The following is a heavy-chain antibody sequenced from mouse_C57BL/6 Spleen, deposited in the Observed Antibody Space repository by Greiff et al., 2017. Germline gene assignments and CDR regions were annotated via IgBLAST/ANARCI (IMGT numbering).Heavy chain of an antibody. J-gene: IGHJ2*01. Sequence: VQLQQSGAELVRPGASVTLSCKASGYTFTDYEMHWVKQTPVHGLEWIGAIDPETGGTAYNQKFKGKAILTADKSSSTAYMELRSLTSEDSAVYYCTRSLGRLPFDYWGQGTTLTVSS. CDR1: GYTFTDYE. CDR2: IDPETGGT. D-gene: IGHD4-1*01. CDR3: TRSLGRLPFDY. V-gene: IGHV1-15*01.